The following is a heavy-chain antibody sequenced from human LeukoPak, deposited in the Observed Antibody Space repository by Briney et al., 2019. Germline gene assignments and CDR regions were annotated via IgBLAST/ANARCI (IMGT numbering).Heavy chain of an antibody. CDR1: GFTFSSYA. Sequence: GGSLRLSCAASGFTFSSYAMSRVRQAPGKGLEWVSGISGSGASTYYADSVKGRFTISRDNSKNTLYLQMNSLRAEDTAVYSCAKETDYNYIYYFDYWGQGTLVTVSS. J-gene: IGHJ4*02. D-gene: IGHD5-24*01. CDR2: ISGSGAST. CDR3: AKETDYNYIYYFDY. V-gene: IGHV3-23*01.